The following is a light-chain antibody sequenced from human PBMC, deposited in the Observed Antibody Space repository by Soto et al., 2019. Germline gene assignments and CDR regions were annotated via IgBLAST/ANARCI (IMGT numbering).Light chain of an antibody. CDR2: SAS. CDR3: QQYNNWPPV. V-gene: IGKV3-15*01. J-gene: IGKJ1*01. Sequence: EIVLTQSPGTLSLSPGERATLSCRASQTVISTYLAWYQQKPGQAPRLLIYSASSRATGIPDRFSGSGPGTEFTLSISSLQSEDFALYYCQQYNNWPPVFGPGTKVDIK. CDR1: QTVISTY.